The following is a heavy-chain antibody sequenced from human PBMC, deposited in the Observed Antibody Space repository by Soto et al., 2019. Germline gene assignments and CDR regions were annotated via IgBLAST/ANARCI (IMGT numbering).Heavy chain of an antibody. CDR3: ARPSGGDSKNYEAFDI. D-gene: IGHD1-7*01. J-gene: IGHJ3*02. Sequence: EVQLVQSGAEVKKPGESLKIACQGSGYSFTVYWIGWVRQMPGKGLECMGIIYPGDSDTRYSPSFQGQVTISADKSIRTADLQWSSLKASDTAMYYCARPSGGDSKNYEAFDIWGQGKMVTVSS. CDR2: IYPGDSDT. V-gene: IGHV5-51*01. CDR1: GYSFTVYW.